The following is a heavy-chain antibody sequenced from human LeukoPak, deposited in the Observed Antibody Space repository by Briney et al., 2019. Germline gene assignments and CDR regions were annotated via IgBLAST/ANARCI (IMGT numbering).Heavy chain of an antibody. Sequence: ASVKVSCKASGYAFTSYYMHWVRQAPGQGLEWMGIINPSGGSTSYAQKFQGRVTMTRDTSTSTVYMELSSLRSEDTAVYYCARAKRVVVVPAALDYWGQGTLVTVSS. V-gene: IGHV1-46*01. J-gene: IGHJ4*02. CDR1: GYAFTSYY. CDR3: ARAKRVVVVPAALDY. CDR2: INPSGGST. D-gene: IGHD2-2*01.